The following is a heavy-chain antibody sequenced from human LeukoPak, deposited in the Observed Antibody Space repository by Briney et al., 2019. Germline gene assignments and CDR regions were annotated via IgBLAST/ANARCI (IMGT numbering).Heavy chain of an antibody. CDR3: AKSGYNRFDY. Sequence: GGSLRLSCAASGFTFSSYAMGWVRQAPGKGLEWVSAMTGAGDRTDYADSVKGRFTISRDNSKNTLYLQMNSLRADDTAVYYCAKSGYNRFDYWGQGTLVTVSS. V-gene: IGHV3-23*01. D-gene: IGHD5-24*01. CDR2: MTGAGDRT. J-gene: IGHJ4*02. CDR1: GFTFSSYA.